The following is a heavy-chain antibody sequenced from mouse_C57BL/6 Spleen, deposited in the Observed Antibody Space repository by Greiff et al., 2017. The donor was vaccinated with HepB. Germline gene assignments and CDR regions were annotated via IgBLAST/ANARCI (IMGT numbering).Heavy chain of an antibody. CDR3: ASDYYGSRSPYAMDY. CDR2: IYPRSGNT. D-gene: IGHD1-1*01. CDR1: GYTFTSYG. Sequence: VQLQQSGAELARPGASVKLSCKASGYTFTSYGISWVKQRTGQGLEWIGEIYPRSGNTYYNEKFKGKATLTADKSSSTAYMELRSLTSADSAVYFCASDYYGSRSPYAMDYWGQGTSVTVSS. J-gene: IGHJ4*01. V-gene: IGHV1-81*01.